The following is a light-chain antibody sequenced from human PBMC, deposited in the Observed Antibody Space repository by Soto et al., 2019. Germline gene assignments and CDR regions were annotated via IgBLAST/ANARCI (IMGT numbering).Light chain of an antibody. J-gene: IGLJ1*01. CDR3: GTWDSSLNAYV. CDR1: SSNIANNY. Sequence: QAVVTQPRSVSAAPWQRVTISCSGSSSNIANNYVSWFQQVPGTAPKLLIYDTSQRLSGIPDRFSGSKSGTSATLGITGLQTGDEADYYCGTWDSSLNAYVFGRGTKV. CDR2: DTS. V-gene: IGLV1-51*01.